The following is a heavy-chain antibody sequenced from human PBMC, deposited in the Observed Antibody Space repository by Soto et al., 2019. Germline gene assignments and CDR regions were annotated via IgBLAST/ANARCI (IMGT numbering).Heavy chain of an antibody. J-gene: IGHJ4*02. Sequence: QVQLVESGGGVVQPGRSLRLSCAASGFTFSSYGMHWVRQAPGKGLEWVAVISYDGSNKYYADSVKGRFTISRDNSKNAMYLQMNGLRAGDTAVYYYAKAGPQQLWFTYCDSWGPGAMVAVSS. V-gene: IGHV3-30*18. CDR3: AKAGPQQLWFTYCDS. CDR1: GFTFSSYG. CDR2: ISYDGSNK. D-gene: IGHD5-18*01.